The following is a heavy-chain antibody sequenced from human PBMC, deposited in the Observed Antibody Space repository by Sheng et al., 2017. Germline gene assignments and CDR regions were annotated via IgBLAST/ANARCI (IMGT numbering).Heavy chain of an antibody. Sequence: EVQLVESGGGLVQPGGSLRLSCAASGFTFSDHYMDWVRQAPGKGLEWVGRTRNKANSYTTEYAASVKGRFTISRDDSKNSLYLQMNSLKTEDTAVYYCARDRGSGSYLDYWGQGTLVTVSS. CDR2: TRNKANSYTT. V-gene: IGHV3-72*01. CDR3: ARDRGSGSYLDY. D-gene: IGHD1-26*01. CDR1: GFTFSDHY. J-gene: IGHJ4*02.